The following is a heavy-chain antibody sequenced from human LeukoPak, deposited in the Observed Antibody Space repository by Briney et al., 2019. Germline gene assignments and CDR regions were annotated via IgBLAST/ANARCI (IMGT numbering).Heavy chain of an antibody. CDR1: GYTFTGYY. J-gene: IGHJ4*02. Sequence: ASVKVSCKASGYTFTGYYMHWVRQAPGQGLEWMGWINPNSGGTNYAQKFQGRVTMTRDTSISTAYMELSRLRSDDTAVYYCARARGRSGGFDYWGQGTLVTVSS. V-gene: IGHV1-2*02. CDR3: ARARGRSGGFDY. D-gene: IGHD3-10*01. CDR2: INPNSGGT.